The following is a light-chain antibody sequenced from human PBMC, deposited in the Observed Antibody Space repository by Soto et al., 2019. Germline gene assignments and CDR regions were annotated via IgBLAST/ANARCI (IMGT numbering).Light chain of an antibody. J-gene: IGKJ2*01. CDR1: QSLTSSY. Sequence: EIVLTQSPGTLSLSPGERATLSCRASQSLTSSYLAWYQQKPGQAPRLLIYGASSRATGIPDRFRGSGSGTDFTLTISRLEPEDFAVYSCQQYESSPPSYTFGQGTKLEIK. V-gene: IGKV3-20*01. CDR3: QQYESSPPSYT. CDR2: GAS.